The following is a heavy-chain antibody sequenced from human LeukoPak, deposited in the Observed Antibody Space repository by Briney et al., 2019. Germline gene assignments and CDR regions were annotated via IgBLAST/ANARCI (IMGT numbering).Heavy chain of an antibody. J-gene: IGHJ4*02. Sequence: PSETLSLTCTVSGYSISSGYYWGWIRQPPGKGLEWIGSIYHSGSTYYNPSLKSRVTISVDTSKNQFSLKLSSVTAADTAVYYCARGGYYDSSGYYFPGGFDYWGQGTLVTVSS. V-gene: IGHV4-38-2*02. CDR2: IYHSGST. CDR3: ARGGYYDSSGYYFPGGFDY. D-gene: IGHD3-22*01. CDR1: GYSISSGYY.